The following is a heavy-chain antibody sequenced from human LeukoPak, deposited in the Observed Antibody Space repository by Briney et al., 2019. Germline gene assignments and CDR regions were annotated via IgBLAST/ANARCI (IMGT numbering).Heavy chain of an antibody. CDR1: GFTFSSIA. CDR3: ARESEMATIVSSYAFDI. J-gene: IGHJ3*02. Sequence: GGSLRLSCAASGFTFSSIAMSWVRQAPDKGLEWVSTISGSGGGTYYADSVKGRFTISRDDSKNTLYLQMNSLRAEDTAVYYCARESEMATIVSSYAFDIWGQGTMVTVSS. CDR2: ISGSGGGT. D-gene: IGHD5-24*01. V-gene: IGHV3-23*01.